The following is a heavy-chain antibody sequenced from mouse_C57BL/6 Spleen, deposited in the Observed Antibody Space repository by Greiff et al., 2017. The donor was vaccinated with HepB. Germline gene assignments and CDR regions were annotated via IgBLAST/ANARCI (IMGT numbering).Heavy chain of an antibody. CDR1: GYTFTSYW. Sequence: QVQLQQPGAELVKPGASVKMSCKASGYTFTSYWITWVKQRPGQGLEWIGDIYPGSGSTNYNEKFKSKATLTVDTSSSTAYMQLSSLTSDDSAVYYCARYWDYYAMDYWGQGSPVTVSS. CDR3: ARYWDYYAMDY. CDR2: IYPGSGST. V-gene: IGHV1-55*01. J-gene: IGHJ4*01.